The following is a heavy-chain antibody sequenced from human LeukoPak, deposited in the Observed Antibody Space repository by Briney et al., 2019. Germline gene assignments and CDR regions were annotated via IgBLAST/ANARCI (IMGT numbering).Heavy chain of an antibody. D-gene: IGHD5-12*01. V-gene: IGHV3-33*01. CDR3: ARSSIVTTSLGY. J-gene: IGHJ4*02. Sequence: GRSLRLSCAASGFTFSSYGMHWVRQAPGKGLEWVAVIWYDGSNKYYADSVKGRFTISRDNSKNTLYLQMNSLRAEDTAVYYRARSSIVTTSLGYWGQGTLVTVSS. CDR2: IWYDGSNK. CDR1: GFTFSSYG.